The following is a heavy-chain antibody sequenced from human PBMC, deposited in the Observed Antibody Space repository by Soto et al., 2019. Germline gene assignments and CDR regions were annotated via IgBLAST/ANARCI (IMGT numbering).Heavy chain of an antibody. CDR2: IWYDGSNK. CDR3: AYGDYGAFGY. J-gene: IGHJ4*02. CDR1: GFTFSSYG. V-gene: IGHV3-33*01. D-gene: IGHD4-17*01. Sequence: QVQLVESGGGVVQPGRSLRLSCAASGFTFSSYGMHWVRQAPGKGLEWVAVIWYDGSNKYYADSVKGRFTISRDNSKNPLYLQMNSLRAEDTAVYYCAYGDYGAFGYWGQGTLVTVSS.